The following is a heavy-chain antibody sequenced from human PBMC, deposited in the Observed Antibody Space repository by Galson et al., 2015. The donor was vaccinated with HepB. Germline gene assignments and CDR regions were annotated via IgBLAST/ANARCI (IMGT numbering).Heavy chain of an antibody. D-gene: IGHD6-13*01. CDR1: GFTFSNAW. CDR3: TTNTPPRKQQLPEGFH. Sequence: SLRLSCAASGFTFSNAWMSWVRQAPGKGLEWVGRIKSKTDGGTTDYAAPVKGRFTISRDDSKNTLYLQMNSLKTEDTAVYYRTTNTPPRKQQLPEGFHWGQGTLVTVSS. V-gene: IGHV3-15*01. J-gene: IGHJ4*02. CDR2: IKSKTDGGTT.